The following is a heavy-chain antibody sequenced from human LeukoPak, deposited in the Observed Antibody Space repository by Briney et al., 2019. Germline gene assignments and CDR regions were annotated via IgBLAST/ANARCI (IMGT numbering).Heavy chain of an antibody. Sequence: PGGSLRLACAASGFTFSSYEMNWVRQAPGKGLGWVANIKQDGSEIYYVDSVKVRVTISKDTAKHSLYLQMRSLRDEDTAAYYCAKGPRPDITVAHTVEKWSQGTLATVSS. CDR1: GFTFSSYE. D-gene: IGHD6-19*01. V-gene: IGHV3-7*03. CDR3: AKGPRPDITVAHTVEK. CDR2: IKQDGSEI. J-gene: IGHJ4*02.